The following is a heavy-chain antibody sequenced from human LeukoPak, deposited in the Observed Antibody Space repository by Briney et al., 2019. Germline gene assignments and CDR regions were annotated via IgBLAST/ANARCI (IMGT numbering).Heavy chain of an antibody. J-gene: IGHJ4*02. D-gene: IGHD5-18*01. CDR3: AKGGYSYGRTYFDY. Sequence: PGGSLRLSCAASGFSFSNYAMSWVRQGPGKGLERVSAISTTSGSTFYADSVKGRFTISRDNSKSTLYLQMHSLRAEDTAVYYCAKGGYSYGRTYFDYWGQGTLVTVSS. V-gene: IGHV3-23*01. CDR1: GFSFSNYA. CDR2: ISTTSGST.